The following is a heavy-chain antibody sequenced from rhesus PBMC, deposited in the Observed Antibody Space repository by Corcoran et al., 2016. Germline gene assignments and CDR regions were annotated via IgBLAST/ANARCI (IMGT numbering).Heavy chain of an antibody. J-gene: IGHJ5-1*01. CDR2: FAGSGGGT. V-gene: IGHV4-173*01. Sequence: QLQLQASGPGLVKPSETLSLTCAVSGGPISRTDWSWNRHPPEKGPEWIGRFAGSGGGTDYNPSLKSRVTISTDTSKNQFSLKLSSVTAADTAVYYCARSGGAKRNRFDVWGPGVLVTVSS. CDR1: GGPISRTD. CDR3: ARSGGAKRNRFDV.